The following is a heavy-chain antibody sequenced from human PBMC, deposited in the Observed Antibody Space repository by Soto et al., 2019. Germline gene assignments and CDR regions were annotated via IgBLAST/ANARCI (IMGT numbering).Heavy chain of an antibody. CDR1: GYSFTTYY. CDR3: AAFCRSGGCPPGPWH. J-gene: IGHJ3*01. Sequence: QVVQSGAEVRKPGASVKVSCKASGYSFTTYYIHWFLQAPGQGLEWMAIINPTGGSTNYEQKFQGRVTVTRVMSASTVYMELSSLGSDDTAVYYCAAFCRSGGCPPGPWHWGRGTMVTVSS. V-gene: IGHV1-46*03. D-gene: IGHD2-15*01. CDR2: INPTGGST.